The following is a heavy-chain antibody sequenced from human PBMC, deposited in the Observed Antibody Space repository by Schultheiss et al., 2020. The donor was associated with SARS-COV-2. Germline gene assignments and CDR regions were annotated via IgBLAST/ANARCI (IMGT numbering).Heavy chain of an antibody. CDR1: GITFSSYA. V-gene: IGHV3-30*07. J-gene: IGHJ3*02. D-gene: IGHD5-24*01. Sequence: GGSLRLSCAASGITFSSYAMSWVRQAPGKGLEWVAVISYDGSNKYYADSVKGRFTISRDNSRTTLYLQMNSLRAEDTAVYYCARESQRWQAAFDIWGQGTMVTVSS. CDR3: ARESQRWQAAFDI. CDR2: ISYDGSNK.